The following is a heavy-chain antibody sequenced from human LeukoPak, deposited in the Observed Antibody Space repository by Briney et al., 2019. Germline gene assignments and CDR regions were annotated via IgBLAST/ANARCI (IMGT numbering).Heavy chain of an antibody. CDR1: GGSISSSSYY. D-gene: IGHD3-22*01. V-gene: IGHV4-39*01. Sequence: PSESLSLTCTVSGGSISSSSYYWGWIRQPPGKGLEWIGSIYYSGSTYYNPSLKSRVTISVDTSKNQFSLKLSSVTAADTAVYYCARRVTYYYDSSGYYLDAFDIWGQGTMVIVSS. CDR3: ARRVTYYYDSSGYYLDAFDI. J-gene: IGHJ3*02. CDR2: IYYSGST.